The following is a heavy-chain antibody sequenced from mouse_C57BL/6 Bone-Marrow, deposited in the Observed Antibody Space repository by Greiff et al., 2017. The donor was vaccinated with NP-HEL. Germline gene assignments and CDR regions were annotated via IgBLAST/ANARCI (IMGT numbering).Heavy chain of an antibody. J-gene: IGHJ4*01. V-gene: IGHV10-3*01. D-gene: IGHD2-4*01. CDR2: IRSKSSNYAT. Sequence: DVKLVESGGGLVQPKGSLKLSCAASGFTFNTYAMHWVRQAPGKGLEWVARIRSKSSNYATYYADSVKDRFTISRDDSQSMLYLQMNNLKTEDTAMYYCVRVVATQSTMITGAMDYWGQGTSVTVSS. CDR3: VRVVATQSTMITGAMDY. CDR1: GFTFNTYA.